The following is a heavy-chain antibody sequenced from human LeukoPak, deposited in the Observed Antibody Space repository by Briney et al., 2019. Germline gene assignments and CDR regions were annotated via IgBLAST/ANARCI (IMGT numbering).Heavy chain of an antibody. CDR1: VYTCTSYA. CDR2: INAGNGNT. CDR3: ARRKYYGSGSYYNGEFDY. D-gene: IGHD3-10*01. J-gene: IGHJ4*02. Sequence: ASVKVSCKASVYTCTSYAMHWVRQAPGQRLEWMVWINAGNGNTKYSQKFQGRVTITRDTSASTAYMELSSLGSEDTAVYYCARRKYYGSGSYYNGEFDYWGQGTLVTVSS. V-gene: IGHV1-3*01.